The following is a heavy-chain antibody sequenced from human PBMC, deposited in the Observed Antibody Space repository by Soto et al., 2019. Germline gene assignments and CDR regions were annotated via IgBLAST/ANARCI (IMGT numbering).Heavy chain of an antibody. Sequence: QITLKESGPTLLKPTQTLTLTCTFSGFSISTSEVGVGWIRQPPGKALEGLALIFWDDDKRYSPSLRSRLTITKDTSKNQVVLTMTNMDPVDTATYYCAHRFDWYYYNYWCQGSLVTVSS. CDR1: GFSISTSEVG. V-gene: IGHV2-5*02. J-gene: IGHJ4*02. D-gene: IGHD3-9*01. CDR2: IFWDDDK. CDR3: AHRFDWYYYNY.